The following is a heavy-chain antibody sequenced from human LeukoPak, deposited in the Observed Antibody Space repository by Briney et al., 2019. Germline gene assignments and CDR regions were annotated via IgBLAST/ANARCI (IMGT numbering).Heavy chain of an antibody. V-gene: IGHV4-39*07. CDR2: IYYSGST. CDR3: ARDLVTIFGVVISYMDV. D-gene: IGHD3-3*01. J-gene: IGHJ6*03. CDR1: GGSISSSSYY. Sequence: PSETLSLTCTVSGGSISSSSYYWGWIRQPPGKGLKWIGSIYYSGSTYYNPSLKSRVTISVDTSKNQFSLKLSSVTAADTAVYYCARDLVTIFGVVISYMDVWGKGTTVTVSS.